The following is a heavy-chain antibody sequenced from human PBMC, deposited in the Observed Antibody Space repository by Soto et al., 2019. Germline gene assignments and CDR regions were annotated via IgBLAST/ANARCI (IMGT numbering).Heavy chain of an antibody. CDR1: GFTFTSSA. D-gene: IGHD3-22*01. V-gene: IGHV1-58*01. J-gene: IGHJ4*02. CDR3: AADLVAITQGDY. Sequence: SVKVSFKDSGFTFTSSAVQWVRQARGQRLEWIGWIVVGSGNTNYAQKFQERVTITRDMSTSTAYMELSSLRSEDTAVYYCAADLVAITQGDYWGQGTLVTVSS. CDR2: IVVGSGNT.